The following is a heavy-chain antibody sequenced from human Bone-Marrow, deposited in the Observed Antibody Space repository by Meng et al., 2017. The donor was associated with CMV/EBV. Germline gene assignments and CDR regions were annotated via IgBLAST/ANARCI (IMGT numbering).Heavy chain of an antibody. CDR2: IYYSGST. V-gene: IGHV4-39*01. Sequence: SETLSLTCTVSGGSISSSSYYWGWIRQPPGKGLEWIGSIYYSGSTYYNPSLKSRVTISVDTSKNQFSLKLSSVTAADTAVYYCARRTHGGNSRWGQGTLVTVSS. D-gene: IGHD4-23*01. CDR3: ARRTHGGNSR. CDR1: GGSISSSSYY. J-gene: IGHJ4*02.